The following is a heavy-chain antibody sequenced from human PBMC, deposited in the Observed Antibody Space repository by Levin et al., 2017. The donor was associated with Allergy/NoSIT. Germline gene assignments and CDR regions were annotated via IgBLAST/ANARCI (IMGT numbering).Heavy chain of an antibody. D-gene: IGHD2-8*01. Sequence: GGSLRLSCAASGFSFSYAWMSWVRQAPGKGLEWVGRIKSKTDGGTTDYAAPVKGRFTISRDDSKTTLYLQMSSLKTEDTAVYYCATGTIGLRWGQGTLVTVSS. V-gene: IGHV3-15*01. CDR2: IKSKTDGGTT. CDR1: GFSFSYAW. CDR3: ATGTIGLR. J-gene: IGHJ4*02.